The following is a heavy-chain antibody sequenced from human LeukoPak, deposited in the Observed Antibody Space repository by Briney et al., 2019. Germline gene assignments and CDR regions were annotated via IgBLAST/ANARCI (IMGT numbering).Heavy chain of an antibody. J-gene: IGHJ4*02. D-gene: IGHD2-15*01. CDR1: VYSFTGSF. Sequence: ASVKVSCKASVYSFTGSFIFWMRQAPGQGLECMGWLNTDNGGVKYAQKFQGRVTMTTDTSISTAYMELRGLRSDDTAVYYCARDGRTCSGDSCYSFFDYWGQGTLVSVSS. V-gene: IGHV1-2*02. CDR3: ARDGRTCSGDSCYSFFDY. CDR2: LNTDNGGV.